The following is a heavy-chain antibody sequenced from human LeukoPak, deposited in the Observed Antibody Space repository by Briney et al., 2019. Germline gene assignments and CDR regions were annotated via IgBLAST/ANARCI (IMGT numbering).Heavy chain of an antibody. CDR3: ARGGGDSSGYYHDY. Sequence: SETLSLTCSVSGASIASSGYYWVWVRQPPGEGLEWIGSIYNTGSTYYNPSLKSRVTISADMSKNQFSLRLTSVTAADTAVYYCARGGGDSSGYYHDYWGQGTLVTVSS. CDR1: GASIASSGYY. V-gene: IGHV4-39*07. J-gene: IGHJ4*02. D-gene: IGHD3-22*01. CDR2: IYNTGST.